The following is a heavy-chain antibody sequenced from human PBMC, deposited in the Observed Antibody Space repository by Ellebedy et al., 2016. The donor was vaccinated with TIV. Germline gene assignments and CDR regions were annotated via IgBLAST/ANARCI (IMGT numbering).Heavy chain of an antibody. CDR1: GGTFSSYA. CDR3: ARGYCTTTSCWHNFDY. CDR2: IIPLFGTA. V-gene: IGHV1-69*13. D-gene: IGHD2-2*01. Sequence: SVKVSCXASGGTFSSYAVVWVQQAPGQGLEWMGGIIPLFGTANYTQKFQGRVTLTADDSTGTAYMELSSLRSDDTAVYYCARGYCTTTSCWHNFDYWGQGTLVTVSS. J-gene: IGHJ4*02.